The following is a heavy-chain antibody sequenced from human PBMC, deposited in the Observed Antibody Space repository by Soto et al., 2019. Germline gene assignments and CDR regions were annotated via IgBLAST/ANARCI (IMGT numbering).Heavy chain of an antibody. CDR1: GFTFSSYA. V-gene: IGHV3-23*01. CDR3: AKDRSTYYLVPPFDP. Sequence: SGGSLRLSCAASGFTFSSYAMSWVRQAPGKGLEWVSAISGSGGSTYYADSVKGRFTISRDNSKNTLYLQMNSLRAEGTAVYYCAKDRSTYYLVPPFDPWGQGTLVTVSS. CDR2: ISGSGGST. D-gene: IGHD3-10*01. J-gene: IGHJ5*02.